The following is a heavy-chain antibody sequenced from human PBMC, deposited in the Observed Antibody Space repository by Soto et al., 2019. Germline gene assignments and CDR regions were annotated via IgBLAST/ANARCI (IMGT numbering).Heavy chain of an antibody. CDR1: GFTFSTYD. J-gene: IGHJ3*01. CDR2: IVVAGDT. D-gene: IGHD6-25*01. Sequence: EVLLVESGGGLVQPGGSLRLSCTTSGFTFSTYDMHWVRQVTGKGLEWVSDIVVAGDTYFPDSVKGRFTISRENAKNSLYLQMDSLRVEDTAVYYCARRVIDTMSGFDALDVWGLGTKVTVSS. CDR3: ARRVIDTMSGFDALDV. V-gene: IGHV3-13*01.